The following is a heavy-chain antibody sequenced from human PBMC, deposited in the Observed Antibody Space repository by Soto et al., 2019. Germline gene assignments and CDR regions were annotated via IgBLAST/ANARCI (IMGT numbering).Heavy chain of an antibody. CDR1: GGSISSGGYY. CDR3: ARGAHLGCSSTSCYTEIYYYYGMDV. D-gene: IGHD2-2*02. CDR2: IYYSGST. J-gene: IGHJ6*02. V-gene: IGHV4-31*03. Sequence: SETLSLTCTVSGGSISSGGYYWSWIRQHPGKGLEWIGYIYYSGSTYYNPSLKSRVTISVDTSKNQFSLKLSSVTAADTAVYYCARGAHLGCSSTSCYTEIYYYYGMDVWGQGTKVNVSS.